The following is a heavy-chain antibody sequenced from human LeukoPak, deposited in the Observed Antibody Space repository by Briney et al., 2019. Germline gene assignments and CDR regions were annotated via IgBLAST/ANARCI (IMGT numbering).Heavy chain of an antibody. V-gene: IGHV3-64*01. D-gene: IGHD3-22*01. J-gene: IGHJ3*02. Sequence: GRSLRLSCAASGFTFSSYGMHWVRQAPGKGLELVSAISSNGGSTYDANSVKGRFTISRDNSKNTLYLQMGSLRAEDMAVYYCARDRNYYDSSGYYYRAFDIWGQGTTVTVS. CDR3: ARDRNYYDSSGYYYRAFDI. CDR1: GFTFSSYG. CDR2: ISSNGGST.